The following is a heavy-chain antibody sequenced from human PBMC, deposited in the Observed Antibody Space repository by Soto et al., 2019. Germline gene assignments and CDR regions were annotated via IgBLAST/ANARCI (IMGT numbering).Heavy chain of an antibody. V-gene: IGHV3-23*01. J-gene: IGHJ4*02. CDR2: ISGSGGST. D-gene: IGHD2-15*01. Sequence: GGSLRLSCAASGFTFSSYAMSWVRQAPGKGLEWVSAISGSGGSTYYADSVKGRFTISRDNSKNTLYLQMNSLRAEDTAVYYCAKDEDWEDIVVVVAATPGYYFDYWGQGTLVTVSS. CDR1: GFTFSSYA. CDR3: AKDEDWEDIVVVVAATPGYYFDY.